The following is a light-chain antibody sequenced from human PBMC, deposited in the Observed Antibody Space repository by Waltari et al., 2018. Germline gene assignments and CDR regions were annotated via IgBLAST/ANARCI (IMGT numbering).Light chain of an antibody. CDR3: QQSGSSPPT. CDR1: QSISSNY. CDR2: GAS. Sequence: EIVLTQSPGTLSLSPGERATLSCRASQSISSNYLAWYQQKPGQAPRLLTYGASSRATGIPDRFSGSGSGTDFTLTISRLEPEDFAVYYCQQSGSSPPTFGPGTKVDIE. V-gene: IGKV3-20*01. J-gene: IGKJ3*01.